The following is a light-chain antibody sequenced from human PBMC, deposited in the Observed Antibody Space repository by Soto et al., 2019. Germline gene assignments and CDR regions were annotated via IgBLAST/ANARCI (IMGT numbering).Light chain of an antibody. CDR2: GAS. V-gene: IGKV3-15*01. CDR3: QQYNNWHSAT. CDR1: QSVSSN. Sequence: IVITQSPATLSVSPGASATLSCRASQSVSSNLGWYQQKPGQAPRLLIYGASTRVTGIPARFSGSGSGKEFTLTISSLKSEDFGVYYCQQYNNWHSATFGGGTKVDIK. J-gene: IGKJ4*01.